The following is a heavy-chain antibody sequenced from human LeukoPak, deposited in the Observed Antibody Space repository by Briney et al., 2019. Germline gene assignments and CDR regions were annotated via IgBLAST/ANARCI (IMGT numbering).Heavy chain of an antibody. Sequence: AAVKVSCKASGYTFTSYGISWVRQAPGQGLEWMGWVSVYNGNTNYAQKLQGRVTMTTDTSTSTAYMELRSLRSDDTAVYYCAREVRGSSSWYGGWFDPWGQGTLVTVSS. CDR3: AREVRGSSSWYGGWFDP. J-gene: IGHJ5*02. CDR2: VSVYNGNT. D-gene: IGHD6-13*01. CDR1: GYTFTSYG. V-gene: IGHV1-18*01.